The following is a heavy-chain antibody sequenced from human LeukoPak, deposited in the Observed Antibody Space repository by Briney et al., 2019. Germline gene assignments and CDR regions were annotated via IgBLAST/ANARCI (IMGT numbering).Heavy chain of an antibody. CDR1: GYTFTDYY. V-gene: IGHV1-2*02. CDR2: INPNDGDT. Sequence: ASAKVSCKASGYTFTDYYMHWVRQAPGQGFEWMGWINPNDGDTNYAQKFQGRVTMTRDTSISTAHMEVSRLRSDDTAVYYCARANFLYCSSTTCLFDYWGQGTLVTVSS. D-gene: IGHD2-2*01. J-gene: IGHJ4*02. CDR3: ARANFLYCSSTTCLFDY.